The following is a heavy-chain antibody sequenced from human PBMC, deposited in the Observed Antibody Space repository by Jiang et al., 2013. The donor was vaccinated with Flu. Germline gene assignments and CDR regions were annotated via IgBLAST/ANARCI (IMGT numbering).Heavy chain of an antibody. CDR3: ARGRSIVVVTADDAFDI. D-gene: IGHD2-21*02. J-gene: IGHJ3*02. Sequence: TLSLTCTVSGGSISSYYWSWIRQPPGKGLEWIGYIYYSGSTNYNPSLKSRVTISVDTSKNQFSLKLSSVTAADTAVYYCARGRSIVVVTADDAFDIWGQGTMVTVSS. CDR2: IYYSGST. CDR1: GGSISSYY. V-gene: IGHV4-59*01.